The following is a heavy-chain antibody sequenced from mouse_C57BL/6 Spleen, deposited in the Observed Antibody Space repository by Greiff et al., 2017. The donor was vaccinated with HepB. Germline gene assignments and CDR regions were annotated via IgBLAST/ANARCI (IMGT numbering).Heavy chain of an antibody. CDR1: GFTFSSYA. D-gene: IGHD1-1*01. Sequence: DVKLVESGEGLVKPGGSLKLSCAASGFTFSSYAMSWVRQTPEKRLEWVAYISSGGDYIYYADTVKGRFTISRDNARNTLYLQMSSLKSEDTAMYYCTRDLITTVVATDYYAMDYWGQGTSVTVSS. CDR3: TRDLITTVVATDYYAMDY. J-gene: IGHJ4*01. V-gene: IGHV5-9-1*02. CDR2: ISSGGDYI.